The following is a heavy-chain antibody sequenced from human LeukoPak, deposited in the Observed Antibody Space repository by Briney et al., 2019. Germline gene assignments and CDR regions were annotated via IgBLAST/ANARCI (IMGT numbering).Heavy chain of an antibody. Sequence: GASVKVSCKASGYTFTSYAMNWVRQAPGQGLEWMGLINTNTGNPTYAQGFTGRFVFSLDTSVSTAYLQISSLKAEDTAVYYCARGGKDTAMVTVTHYWGQGTLVTVSS. CDR3: ARGGKDTAMVTVTHY. CDR1: GYTFTSYA. CDR2: INTNTGNP. V-gene: IGHV7-4-1*02. D-gene: IGHD5-18*01. J-gene: IGHJ4*02.